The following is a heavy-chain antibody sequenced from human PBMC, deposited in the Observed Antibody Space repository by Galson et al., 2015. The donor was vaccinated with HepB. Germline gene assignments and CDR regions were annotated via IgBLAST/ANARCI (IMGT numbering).Heavy chain of an antibody. CDR1: GYTFTSYA. CDR2: INAGNGNT. V-gene: IGHV1-3*01. J-gene: IGHJ6*02. D-gene: IGHD6-13*01. CDR3: ARDRAAAIYYYYGMDV. Sequence: SVKVSCKASGYTFTSYAIHWVRQAPGQRLEWMGWINAGNGNTKYSQKFQGGVTITRDTSASTAYMELSSLRSEDTAVYYCARDRAAAIYYYYGMDVWGQGTTVTVSS.